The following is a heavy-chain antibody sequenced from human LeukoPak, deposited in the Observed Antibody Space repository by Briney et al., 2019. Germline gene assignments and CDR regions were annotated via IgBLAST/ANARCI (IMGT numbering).Heavy chain of an antibody. CDR2: INPNSGGT. CDR1: GYTFTGYY. J-gene: IGHJ3*02. D-gene: IGHD6-13*01. Sequence: ASVKVSCKASGYTFTGYYMHWVRQAPGQGLEWMGWINPNSGGTNYAQKFQGRVTMTRDTSISTAYMELSRLRSDDTAVYYCARGAAGITKDAFDIWGQGTMVTVSS. V-gene: IGHV1-2*02. CDR3: ARGAAGITKDAFDI.